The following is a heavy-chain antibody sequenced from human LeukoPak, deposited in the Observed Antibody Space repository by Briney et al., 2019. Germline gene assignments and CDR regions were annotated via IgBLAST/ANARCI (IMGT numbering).Heavy chain of an antibody. V-gene: IGHV3-23*01. CDR3: AKEGVSSGWRYYYYYMDV. D-gene: IGHD6-19*01. CDR2: ISGSGGST. Sequence: GGSLRLSCAASGFTFSSYGMSWVRQASGKGLEWVSAISGSGGSTYYADSVKGRFTISRDNSKNTLYLQMNSLRAEDTAVYYCAKEGVSSGWRYYYYYMDVWGKGTTVTISS. J-gene: IGHJ6*03. CDR1: GFTFSSYG.